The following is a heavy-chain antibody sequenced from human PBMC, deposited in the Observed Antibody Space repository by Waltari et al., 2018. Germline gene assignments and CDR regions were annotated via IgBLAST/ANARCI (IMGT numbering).Heavy chain of an antibody. J-gene: IGHJ5*02. V-gene: IGHV3-33*01. D-gene: IGHD6-13*01. CDR3: TRDRSSSSWDVWFDP. CDR2: RWYDGSDK. Sequence: QVQLVESGGGVVQPGRSLRLSCTASGFTLSDFGIHWVRQAPGKGLEWVATRWYDGSDKDYADSVKGRFTISRDDSQNTLYLQMNSLRVEDTAVYYCTRDRSSSSWDVWFDPWGQGTLVTVSS. CDR1: GFTLSDFG.